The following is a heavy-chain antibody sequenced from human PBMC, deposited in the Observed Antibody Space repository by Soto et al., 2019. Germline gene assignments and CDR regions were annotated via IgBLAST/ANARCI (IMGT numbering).Heavy chain of an antibody. V-gene: IGHV4-31*02. J-gene: IGHJ4*02. D-gene: IGHD2-2*01. CDR2: IHSGGST. CDR3: ARNLPAATSEVVFDY. Sequence: SETLSLTCTVSGASISSRDYYWCWIHQHPGKGPEWIGYIHSGGSTSYNPPLKSRFTLSADTSKELFSLNLKSVTAADTAVYYCARNLPAATSEVVFDYWGQGTLVTVSS. CDR1: GASISSRDYY.